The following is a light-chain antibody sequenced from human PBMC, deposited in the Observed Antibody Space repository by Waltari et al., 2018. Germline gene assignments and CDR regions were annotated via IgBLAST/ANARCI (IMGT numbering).Light chain of an antibody. CDR3: QQYNNWPPGA. CDR2: GAS. Sequence: EIVMTQSPATLSVSPGERATLPCRASQSVSANLAWYQQKPGQAPRLLIPGASTRATGIPARFSGSGSVTEFTLTISSLQSEDFAVYYCQQYNNWPPGAFGQGTKVEIK. V-gene: IGKV3-15*01. J-gene: IGKJ1*01. CDR1: QSVSAN.